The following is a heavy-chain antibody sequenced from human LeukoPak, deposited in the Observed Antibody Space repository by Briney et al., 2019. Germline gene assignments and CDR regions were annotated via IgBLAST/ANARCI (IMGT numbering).Heavy chain of an antibody. CDR3: AKGLYYDILTGNWFDP. CDR1: GFSFDYYA. D-gene: IGHD3-9*01. J-gene: IGHJ5*02. Sequence: GGSLRLSCAASGFSFDYYAVHWVRQAPGKGLEWVSGISWNSDSVGYADSVKGRFTISRDNAKNSLYLQMNSLRAEDTALYYCAKGLYYDILTGNWFDPWGQGTLVTVSS. CDR2: ISWNSDSV. V-gene: IGHV3-9*01.